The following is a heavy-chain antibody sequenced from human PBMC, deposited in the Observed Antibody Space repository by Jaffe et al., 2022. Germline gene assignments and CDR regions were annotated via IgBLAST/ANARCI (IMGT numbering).Heavy chain of an antibody. CDR3: AREDVTVTTFYYYYYMDV. J-gene: IGHJ6*03. D-gene: IGHD4-4*01. CDR2: ISSSGSTI. V-gene: IGHV3-48*03. CDR1: GFTFSSYE. Sequence: EVQLVESGGGLVQPGGSLRLSCAASGFTFSSYEMNWVRQAPGKGLEWVSYISSSGSTIYYADSVKGRFTISRDNAKNSLYLQMNSLRAEDTAVYYCAREDVTVTTFYYYYYMDVWGKGTTVTVSS.